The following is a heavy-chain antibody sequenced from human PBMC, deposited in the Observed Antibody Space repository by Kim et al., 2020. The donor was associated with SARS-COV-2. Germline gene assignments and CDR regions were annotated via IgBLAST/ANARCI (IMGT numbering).Heavy chain of an antibody. CDR2: ISGSGGST. CDR1: GFTFSSYA. D-gene: IGHD3-10*01. CDR3: AKTGGYYGSGSYYVY. V-gene: IGHV3-23*01. J-gene: IGHJ4*02. Sequence: GGSLRLSCAASGFTFSSYAMSWVRQAPGKGLEWVSAISGSGGSTYYADSVKGRFTISRDNSKNTLYLQMNSLRAEDTAVYYCAKTGGYYGSGSYYVYWGQGTLVTVSS.